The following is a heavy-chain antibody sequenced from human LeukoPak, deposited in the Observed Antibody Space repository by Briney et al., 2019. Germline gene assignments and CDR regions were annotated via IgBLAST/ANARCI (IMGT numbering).Heavy chain of an antibody. CDR1: GASISGSDYN. V-gene: IGHV4-30-4*02. CDR2: IFYSGTI. J-gene: IGHJ4*02. CDR3: ARGAREFDY. Sequence: SETLSLTCNVSGASISGSDYNWSWLRQPPGKGLEWIASIFYSGTIYNNPSLKSRTLISVDTSKNQFSLKLSSVTAADTAVYYCARGAREFDYWGQGTLVTVSS.